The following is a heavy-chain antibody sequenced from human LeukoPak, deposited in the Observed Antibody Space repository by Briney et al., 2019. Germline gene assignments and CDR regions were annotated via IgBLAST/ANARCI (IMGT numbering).Heavy chain of an antibody. V-gene: IGHV3-11*04. Sequence: PGGSLRLSCAASGFTFSDYYMSWIRQAPGKGLEWVSYISSSGSTIYYADSVKGRFTISRDNAKNSLYLQMNSLRAEDTAVYYCVREGLSGSGYYRDAFDIWGQGTMVTVSS. J-gene: IGHJ3*02. CDR3: VREGLSGSGYYRDAFDI. CDR2: ISSSGSTI. CDR1: GFTFSDYY. D-gene: IGHD3-22*01.